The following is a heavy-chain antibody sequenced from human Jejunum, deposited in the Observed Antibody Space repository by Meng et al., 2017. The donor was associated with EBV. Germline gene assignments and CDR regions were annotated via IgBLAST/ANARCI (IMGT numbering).Heavy chain of an antibody. CDR3: ARAVVGSTSLDY. Sequence: QVQLVQSGSEFRKPGASVKISCKTSGYTFINYAMNWVRQAPGQGLEWMAWINTKTGNPAYAQGFTGRFVFSLDMSVTTIYLQISSLEAEDTAIYYCARAVVGSTSLDYWGQGTLVTVSS. J-gene: IGHJ4*02. V-gene: IGHV7-4-1*02. CDR2: INTKTGNP. CDR1: GYTFINYA. D-gene: IGHD1-26*01.